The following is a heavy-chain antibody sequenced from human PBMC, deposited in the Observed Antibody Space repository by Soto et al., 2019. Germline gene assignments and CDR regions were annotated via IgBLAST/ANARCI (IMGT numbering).Heavy chain of an antibody. Sequence: EVQLVESGGGLVQPGGSLRLSCAASGFTFSSYWMHWVRQAPGKGLVWVSRINSDGSSTRYADSVKGRFTISRDNAKNTLYLQMNSLRAEDTAVYYCARVGDGELYYYYGMDVWGQGTTVTVSS. J-gene: IGHJ6*02. CDR1: GFTFSSYW. CDR3: ARVGDGELYYYYGMDV. D-gene: IGHD1-26*01. V-gene: IGHV3-74*01. CDR2: INSDGSST.